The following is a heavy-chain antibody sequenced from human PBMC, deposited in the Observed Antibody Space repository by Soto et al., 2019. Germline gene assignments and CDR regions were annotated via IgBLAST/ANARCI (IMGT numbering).Heavy chain of an antibody. D-gene: IGHD2-15*01. J-gene: IGHJ4*02. V-gene: IGHV4-4*02. CDR2: IYHSGST. CDR3: ARDNCSGGGGYFAY. Sequence: SETLSLTCAVSSGSIGSGKWWSWVRQPPGKGLEWIGEIYHSGSTNYNPSLKSRVTISVDKSKNQFSLKLSSVTAADTAVYYCARDNCSGGGGYFAYWGQRTPVTVS. CDR1: SGSIGSGKW.